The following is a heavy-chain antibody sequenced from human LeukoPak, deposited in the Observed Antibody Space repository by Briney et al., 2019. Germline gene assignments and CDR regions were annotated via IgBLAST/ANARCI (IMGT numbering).Heavy chain of an antibody. CDR1: GFTVTTTY. V-gene: IGHV3-53*01. D-gene: IGHD6-13*01. J-gene: IGHJ3*02. CDR3: ARVRKRVGSSWYNAFDI. CDR2: LHADGRT. Sequence: GGSLRLSCAASGFTVTTTYITWVLQAPGKGLEWVSVLHADGRTYYADSVKGRFTISRDNSKNVLYLHMNSLIAEDTAMYYCARVRKRVGSSWYNAFDIWGQGTMVTVSS.